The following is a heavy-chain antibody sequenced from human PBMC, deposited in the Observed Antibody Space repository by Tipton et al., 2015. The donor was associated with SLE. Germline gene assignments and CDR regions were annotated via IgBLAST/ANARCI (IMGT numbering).Heavy chain of an antibody. J-gene: IGHJ2*01. CDR2: IYYSGST. D-gene: IGHD3-3*01. Sequence: TLSLTCAVYGGSFSGYYWSWIRQPPGKGLEWIGSIYYSGSTYYNPSLKSRVTISVDTSKNQFSLKLSSVTAADTAVYYCARALGGGYDFWSGYSGWCFDLWGRGTLVTVSS. CDR3: ARALGGGYDFWSGYSGWCFDL. V-gene: IGHV4-34*01. CDR1: GGSFSGYY.